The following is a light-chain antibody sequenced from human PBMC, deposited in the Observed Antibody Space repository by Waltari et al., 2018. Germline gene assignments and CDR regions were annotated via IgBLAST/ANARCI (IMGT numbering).Light chain of an antibody. J-gene: IGLJ2*01. Sequence: SYELTQPPSVSVSPGQTASITRSGLGDKYACWYQQKPGQSPVLVMFQDRKRPSGIPELLSGSKSGNTATLTISGTQGMDEADYYCQAWDSSTVVFGGGTKLTVL. CDR1: GDKY. CDR2: QDR. V-gene: IGLV3-1*01. CDR3: QAWDSSTVV.